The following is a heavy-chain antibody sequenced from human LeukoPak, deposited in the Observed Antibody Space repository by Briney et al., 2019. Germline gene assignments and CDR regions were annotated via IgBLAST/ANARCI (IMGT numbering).Heavy chain of an antibody. J-gene: IGHJ5*02. CDR1: GGTFSSYA. CDR3: ARHDWQLHNWFDP. CDR2: IIPIFDTA. D-gene: IGHD2-15*01. V-gene: IGHV1-69*13. Sequence: ASVKVSCKASGGTFSSYAISWVRQAPGQGLEWMGGIIPIFDTANYAQKFQGRVTITADESTSTAYMELSSLRSEDTAVYYCARHDWQLHNWFDPWGQGTLVTVSS.